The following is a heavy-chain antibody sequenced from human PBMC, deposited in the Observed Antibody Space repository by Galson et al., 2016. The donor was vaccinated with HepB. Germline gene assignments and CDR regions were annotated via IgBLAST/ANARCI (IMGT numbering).Heavy chain of an antibody. Sequence: SLRLSCAASGCTFDDYAMHWVRQAPGKGLEWVSYISSSCSTIYYADSVKGRFTISRDNAKNSLYLQMNSLRDEDTAVYYCASRGFGELLPNWFDPWGQGTLVTVSS. CDR3: ASRGFGELLPNWFDP. V-gene: IGHV3-48*02. CDR2: ISSSCSTI. J-gene: IGHJ5*02. CDR1: GCTFDDYA. D-gene: IGHD3-10*01.